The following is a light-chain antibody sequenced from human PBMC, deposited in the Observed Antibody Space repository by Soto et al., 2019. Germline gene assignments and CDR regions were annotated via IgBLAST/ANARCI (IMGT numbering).Light chain of an antibody. Sequence: EIVLTQSPGTLSLCPGDRATLSCSASQTVSSNFLAWYQQRPAQAPRLLIHGASTRATGITDRFSGSVSGTDFTLIISGLEPEDFAVYYCQQYGTSPATFGQGTKVDIK. V-gene: IGKV3-20*01. CDR1: QTVSSNF. CDR3: QQYGTSPAT. CDR2: GAS. J-gene: IGKJ1*01.